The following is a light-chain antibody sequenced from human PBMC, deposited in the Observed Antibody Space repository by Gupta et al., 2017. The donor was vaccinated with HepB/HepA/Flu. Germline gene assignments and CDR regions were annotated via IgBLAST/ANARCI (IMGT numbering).Light chain of an antibody. CDR1: QDIRYY. CDR3: QQYGNLPLT. J-gene: IGKJ4*01. V-gene: IGKV1-33*01. CDR2: AFY. Sequence: DIQMTQSPTALSASVGDRVTISCQASQDIRYYLNWYQQKPGKAPKLLIYAFYNLTTGVPSRFTGSGSGTDFTFTISRLQPEDIATYFCQQYGNLPLTFGGGTKVEFE.